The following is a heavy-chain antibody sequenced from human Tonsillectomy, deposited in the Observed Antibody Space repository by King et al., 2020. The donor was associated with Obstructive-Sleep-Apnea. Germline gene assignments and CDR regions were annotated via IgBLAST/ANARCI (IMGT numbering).Heavy chain of an antibody. J-gene: IGHJ4*02. CDR3: LGSVSYFAFDY. D-gene: IGHD1-26*01. CDR1: GGSISSYY. CDR2: IYYSGST. V-gene: IGHV4-59*01. Sequence: QMQLQESGPGLVKPSETLSLTCTVSGGSISSYYWSWIRQPPGKGLEWIGYIYYSGSTNCNSSLKSRVTISVDTSKNQFSLKLRSVTAADTAVYYCLGSVSYFAFDYWGQGTLVTVSS.